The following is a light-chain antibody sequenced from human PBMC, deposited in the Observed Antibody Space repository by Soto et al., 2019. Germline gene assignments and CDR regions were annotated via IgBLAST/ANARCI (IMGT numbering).Light chain of an antibody. CDR3: HQYGSSPLT. CDR1: QSVTSSY. J-gene: IGKJ4*01. Sequence: EIVLTHSPGTLSLSPGERATLSCRASQSVTSSYLAWYQQKPGQAPRLLIYGASSRATGIPDRFSGSGSGTDFTLTISRLEPEDFAVYYCHQYGSSPLTFGGGTKVEIK. V-gene: IGKV3-20*01. CDR2: GAS.